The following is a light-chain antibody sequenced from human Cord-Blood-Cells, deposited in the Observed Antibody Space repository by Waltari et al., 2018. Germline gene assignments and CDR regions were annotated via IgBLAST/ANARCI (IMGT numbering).Light chain of an antibody. CDR1: SLRSYY. V-gene: IGLV3-19*01. J-gene: IGLJ1*01. CDR3: NSRDSSGNHYV. Sequence: SSELTQDPAVSVALGQTVRITCQGDSLRSYYASWYQQKPGQAPVLVIYGKNNRPSGIPGRFSGSSSVNTASLTITGAQAEDEADYYCNSRDSSGNHYVFGTGTKVTVL. CDR2: GKN.